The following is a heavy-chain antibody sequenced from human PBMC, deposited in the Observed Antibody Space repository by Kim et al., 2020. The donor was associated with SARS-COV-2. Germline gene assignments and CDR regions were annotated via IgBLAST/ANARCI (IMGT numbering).Heavy chain of an antibody. Sequence: GGSLRLSCAASGFTFSSYGMHWVRQAPGKGLEWVAVISYDGSNKYYADSVKGRFTISRDNSKNTLYLQMNSLRAEDTAVYYCAKDKGRDYGSVLYGYYGMDVWGQGTTVTVSS. CDR3: AKDKGRDYGSVLYGYYGMDV. J-gene: IGHJ6*02. V-gene: IGHV3-30*18. D-gene: IGHD3-10*01. CDR2: ISYDGSNK. CDR1: GFTFSSYG.